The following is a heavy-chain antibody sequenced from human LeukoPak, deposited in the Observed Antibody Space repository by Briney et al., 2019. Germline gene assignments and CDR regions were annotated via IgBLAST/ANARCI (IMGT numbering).Heavy chain of an antibody. CDR1: GGSFSGYY. V-gene: IGHV4-34*01. Sequence: SETLSLTCAVYGGSFSGYYWSWIRQPPGKGLEWIGEINHSGSTNHNPSLKSRVTISVDTSKNQFSLKLSSVTAADTAVYYCASRTPYDSSGNYFDYWGQGTLVTVSS. CDR3: ASRTPYDSSGNYFDY. J-gene: IGHJ4*02. D-gene: IGHD3-22*01. CDR2: INHSGST.